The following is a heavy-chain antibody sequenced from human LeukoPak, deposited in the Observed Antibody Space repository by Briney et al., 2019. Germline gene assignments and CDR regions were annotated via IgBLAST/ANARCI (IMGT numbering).Heavy chain of an antibody. D-gene: IGHD3-9*01. J-gene: IGHJ6*03. CDR3: ARHRGSIFEGYMDV. V-gene: IGHV3-33*01. Sequence: GGSLRLSCAASGFTLGNHGVHWVRQAPGKGLEWVAIIFSNGVNKYCADSMKGRSTISRDTSKNTLFLEMESLRTEDTAVYYCARHRGSIFEGYMDVWGKGTTVTVSS. CDR2: IFSNGVNK. CDR1: GFTLGNHG.